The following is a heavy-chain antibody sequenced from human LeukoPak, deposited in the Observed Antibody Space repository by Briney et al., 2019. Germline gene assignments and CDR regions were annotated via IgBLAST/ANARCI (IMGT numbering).Heavy chain of an antibody. J-gene: IGHJ4*02. CDR3: ASNYNYDSSTFYY. CDR2: MTRSSTY. V-gene: IGHV3-21*01. Sequence: GGSLRLSCAASEFSFSTYSMTWVRHAPGKGLERVSTMTRSSTYYADSVKGRFTVSRDNAKNSLYLQMNRLRADDTAVYYCASNYNYDSSTFYYWGQGTLVTVSS. D-gene: IGHD2/OR15-2a*01. CDR1: EFSFSTYS.